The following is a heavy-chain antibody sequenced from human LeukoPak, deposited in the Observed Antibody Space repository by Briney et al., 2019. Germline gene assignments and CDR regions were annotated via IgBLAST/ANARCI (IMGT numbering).Heavy chain of an antibody. CDR1: GGSISSSSYY. Sequence: SETLSLTCTVSGGSISSSSYYWGWIRQPPGKGLEWIGSIYYSGSTYYNPSLKSRVTISVDTSKNQFSLKLSSVTAADTAVYYCARHLVEMGIYYYYYMDVRGKGTTVTVSS. D-gene: IGHD5-24*01. CDR2: IYYSGST. CDR3: ARHLVEMGIYYYYYMDV. V-gene: IGHV4-39*01. J-gene: IGHJ6*03.